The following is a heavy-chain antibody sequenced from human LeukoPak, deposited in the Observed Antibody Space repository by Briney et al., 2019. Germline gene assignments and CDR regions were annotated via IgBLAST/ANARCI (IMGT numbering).Heavy chain of an antibody. D-gene: IGHD6-25*01. CDR3: ARTLRLNTPRAFDV. CDR1: GFTFSRYW. CDR2: IHEDGGEK. Sequence: PGGSLRLSCAASGFTFSRYWMNWVRQAPGKGLEWVANIHEDGGEKYYVDSVKGRFTISRDNAKNSLYLQMNSLRAEDTAVYYCARTLRLNTPRAFDVWGQGTMGTVSS. V-gene: IGHV3-7*03. J-gene: IGHJ3*01.